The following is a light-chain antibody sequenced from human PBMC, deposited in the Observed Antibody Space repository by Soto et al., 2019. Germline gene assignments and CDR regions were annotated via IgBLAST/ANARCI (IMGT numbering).Light chain of an antibody. V-gene: IGKV3-11*01. CDR3: QHRSDWPPRLT. CDR2: DAS. Sequence: EIVLTQSPATLSLSPGERATLSCGASRSVSSYLAWYQQKPGQAPRLLIYDASYRATGISARFSCSGSGTDCTHTIGSLEPEDCAVYYCQHRSDWPPRLTFGGGTKVEIK. CDR1: RSVSSY. J-gene: IGKJ4*01.